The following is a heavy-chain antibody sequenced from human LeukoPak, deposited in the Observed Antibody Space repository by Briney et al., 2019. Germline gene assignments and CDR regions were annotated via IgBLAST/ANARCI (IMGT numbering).Heavy chain of an antibody. CDR3: ARDMDGMGSMDV. D-gene: IGHD1-26*01. Sequence: SVKVSCKASGGTFSSYAISWVRQAPGQGLEWMGGIIPIFGTANYAQKFQGRVTITADESTSTAYMELSSLRSEDTAVYYRARDMDGMGSMDVWGKGTTVTVSS. CDR2: IIPIFGTA. CDR1: GGTFSSYA. V-gene: IGHV1-69*13. J-gene: IGHJ6*04.